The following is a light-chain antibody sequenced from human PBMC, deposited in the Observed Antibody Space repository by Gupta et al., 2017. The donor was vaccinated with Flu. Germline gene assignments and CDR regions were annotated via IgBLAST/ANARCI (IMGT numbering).Light chain of an antibody. Sequence: QSVLTQPISESGTLGQRVTISCSGSTSNIGSNVVSWYHRLPGTAPKLLIYNYHPRPSGTPDLSSGLQYEDEADEYCSAWADTLSGRVVFGGGTKLNVL. V-gene: IGLV1-44*01. CDR1: TSNIGSNV. CDR3: SAWADTLSGRVV. CDR2: NYH. J-gene: IGLJ2*01.